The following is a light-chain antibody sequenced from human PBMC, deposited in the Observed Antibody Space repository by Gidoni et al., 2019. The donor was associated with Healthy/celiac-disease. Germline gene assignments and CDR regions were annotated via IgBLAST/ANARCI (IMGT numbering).Light chain of an antibody. J-gene: IGLJ2*01. CDR1: SSNIGSNY. CDR3: AAWDDSLSGLV. V-gene: IGLV1-47*02. CDR2: SNN. Sequence: QSVLTQPPPASGPPGQRVTISCSGSSSNIGSNYVYWYQQLPGTAPKLLIYSNNQRPSGVPDRFSGSKSGTSASLAISGLRSEDEADYYCAAWDDSLSGLVFGGGTKLTVL.